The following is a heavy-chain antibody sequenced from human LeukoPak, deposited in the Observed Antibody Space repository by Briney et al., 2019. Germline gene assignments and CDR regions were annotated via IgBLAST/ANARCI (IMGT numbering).Heavy chain of an antibody. CDR2: IHYSGST. CDR1: GGSISSSSYY. V-gene: IGHV4-39*01. D-gene: IGHD3-22*01. CDR3: ARTGYDSSGYYPSGY. Sequence: SETLSLTCTVSGGSISSSSYYWGWIRQPPGKGLEWIGSIHYSGSTYYNPSLKSRVTISVDTSKNQFSLKLSSVTAADTAVYYCARTGYDSSGYYPSGYWGQGTLVTVSS. J-gene: IGHJ4*02.